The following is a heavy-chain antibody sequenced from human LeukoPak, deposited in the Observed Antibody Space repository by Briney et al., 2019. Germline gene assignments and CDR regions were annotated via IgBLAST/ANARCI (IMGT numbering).Heavy chain of an antibody. J-gene: IGHJ6*03. V-gene: IGHV3-30*04. CDR1: GFTFSSYV. D-gene: IGHD2-2*01. CDR3: ARVVVVVPAAISRYYMDV. CDR2: ISYDESNE. Sequence: GGSLRLSCAASGFTFSSYVMHWVRQAPGKGLEWVAIISYDESNEYYADSVKGRFTISRDNAKNSLYLQMNSLRAEDTAVYYCARVVVVVPAAISRYYMDVWGKGTTVTISS.